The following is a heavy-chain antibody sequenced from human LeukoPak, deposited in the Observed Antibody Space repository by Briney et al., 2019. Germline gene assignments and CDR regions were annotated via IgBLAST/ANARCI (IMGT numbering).Heavy chain of an antibody. J-gene: IGHJ2*01. CDR1: GGSISSYY. Sequence: NPSETLSLICTVSGGSISSYYWSWIRQPPGKGLEWIGYIYYSGSTNYNPSLKSRVTISVDTSKNQFSLKLSSVTAADTAVYYCARDKGWSSYWYFDLWGRGTLVTVSS. CDR2: IYYSGST. CDR3: ARDKGWSSYWYFDL. D-gene: IGHD3-3*01. V-gene: IGHV4-59*01.